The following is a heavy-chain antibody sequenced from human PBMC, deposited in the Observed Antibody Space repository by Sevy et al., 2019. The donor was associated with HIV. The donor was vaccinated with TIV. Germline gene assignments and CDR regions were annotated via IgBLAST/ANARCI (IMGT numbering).Heavy chain of an antibody. CDR1: GFSFSQYS. Sequence: GGSLRLSCAASGFSFSQYSMNWVRQAPGKGLEWLSYISGSIGTIYYAGSVKGRFTISRDNAKNSVYLQMNSLRDEDSAVYYCARVVLYYDANYCDFWGQGALVTVSS. V-gene: IGHV3-48*02. J-gene: IGHJ4*02. CDR3: ARVVLYYDANYCDF. CDR2: ISGSIGTI. D-gene: IGHD3-22*01.